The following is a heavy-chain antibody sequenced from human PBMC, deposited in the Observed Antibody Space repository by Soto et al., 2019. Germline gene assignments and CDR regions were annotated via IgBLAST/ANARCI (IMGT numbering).Heavy chain of an antibody. Sequence: QVQLVQSGAEVKKPGSSVKVSCKASGGTFSSYAISWVLQAPGQGLGWMGGIIPIFGTANYAQKCQGSVTIISDESTSPAYMELRSLRSEDTAVYYCAQSYSNYVYYDYYGRDVCAQGTTVTVAS. J-gene: IGHJ6*01. CDR2: IIPIFGTA. CDR1: GGTFSSYA. CDR3: AQSYSNYVYYDYYGRDV. D-gene: IGHD4-4*01. V-gene: IGHV1-69*01.